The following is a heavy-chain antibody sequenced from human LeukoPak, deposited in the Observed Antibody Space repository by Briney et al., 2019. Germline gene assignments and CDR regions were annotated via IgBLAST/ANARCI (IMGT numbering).Heavy chain of an antibody. CDR2: ISSSSGYI. CDR1: GITFSTYS. D-gene: IGHD3-10*01. Sequence: GGSLRLSCAASGITFSTYSMNWVRQAPGKGREWVSSISSSSGYIYYADSVKGRFTISRDNAKNSLYLQMSSLRAEDTAVYYCARDLGSGSYNYWGQGTLVTVSS. V-gene: IGHV3-21*01. J-gene: IGHJ4*02. CDR3: ARDLGSGSYNY.